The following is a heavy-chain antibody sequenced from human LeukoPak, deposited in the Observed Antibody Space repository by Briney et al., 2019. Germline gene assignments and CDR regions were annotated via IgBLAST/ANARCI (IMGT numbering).Heavy chain of an antibody. D-gene: IGHD3-10*02. CDR2: IYTSGST. Sequence: PSETLSLTCTISAGSISSYYWSWIRQPAGKGLEWLGRIYTSGSTNYNPSLKSLVTVSVDTSKNQFSLKLSSVTAADTAVYYCAVCSVTGRAFDIWGQGTMVTVSS. CDR3: AVCSVTGRAFDI. J-gene: IGHJ3*02. CDR1: AGSISSYY. V-gene: IGHV4-4*07.